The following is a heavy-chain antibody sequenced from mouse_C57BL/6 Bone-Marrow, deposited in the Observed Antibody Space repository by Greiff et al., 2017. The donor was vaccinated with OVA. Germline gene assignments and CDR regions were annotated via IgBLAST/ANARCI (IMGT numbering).Heavy chain of an antibody. J-gene: IGHJ2*01. V-gene: IGHV1-15*01. Sequence: VQLQQSGAELVRPGASVTLSCKASGYTFTDYEMHWVKQTPVHGLEWIGAIDPETGGTDYNQKFKGQGILSADKSSSTAYMELRSLTSEDSSVYYCTRRIGNYYYSSSYDYWGQGTTLTVSS. D-gene: IGHD1-1*01. CDR2: IDPETGGT. CDR1: GYTFTDYE. CDR3: TRRIGNYYYSSSYDY.